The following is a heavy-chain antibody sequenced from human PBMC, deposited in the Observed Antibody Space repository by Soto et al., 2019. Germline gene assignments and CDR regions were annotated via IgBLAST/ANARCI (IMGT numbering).Heavy chain of an antibody. CDR2: IIPILGIA. D-gene: IGHD3-9*01. Sequence: SVKVSCKASGGTFSSYTISWVRQAPGQGLEWMGRIIPILGIANYAQKFQGRVTITADKSTSTAYMELSSLRSEDMAVYYCATVLRYLEAPFDYWGQGTLVTVSS. J-gene: IGHJ4*02. CDR3: ATVLRYLEAPFDY. V-gene: IGHV1-69*02. CDR1: GGTFSSYT.